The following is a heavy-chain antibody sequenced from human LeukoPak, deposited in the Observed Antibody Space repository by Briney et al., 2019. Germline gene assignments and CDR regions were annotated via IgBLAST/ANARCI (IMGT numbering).Heavy chain of an antibody. CDR3: ARATVAAAYDY. J-gene: IGHJ4*02. D-gene: IGHD6-13*01. V-gene: IGHV3-21*05. Sequence: GGSLRLSCAASGFTFSRYEMNWVRQAPGKGLEWVSYISSSSYIYYADSVKGRFTISRDNAKNSLYLQMNSLRAEDTAVYYCARATVAAAYDYWGQGTLVTVSS. CDR1: GFTFSRYE. CDR2: ISSSSYI.